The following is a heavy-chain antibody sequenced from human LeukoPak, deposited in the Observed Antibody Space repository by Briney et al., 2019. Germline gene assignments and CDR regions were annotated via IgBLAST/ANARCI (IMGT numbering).Heavy chain of an antibody. CDR2: IYHSGST. J-gene: IGHJ3*02. CDR1: GGSISSGGYS. D-gene: IGHD5-18*01. Sequence: SQTLSLTCAVSGGSISSGGYSWSWIRQPPGKGLEWIGYIYHSGSTYYNPSLKSRVTISVDTSKNQFFLKLSSVTAADTAVYYCGSGYSYGYLGAFDIWGQGTMVTVSS. V-gene: IGHV4-30-2*01. CDR3: GSGYSYGYLGAFDI.